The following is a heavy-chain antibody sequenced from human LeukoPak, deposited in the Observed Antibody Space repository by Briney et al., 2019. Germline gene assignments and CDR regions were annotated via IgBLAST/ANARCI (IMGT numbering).Heavy chain of an antibody. D-gene: IGHD3-22*01. Sequence: PSETLSLTCTVSGGSISSSSYYWGWIRQPPGKGLEWIGSIYYSGSTYYNPSLKSRVTISVDTSKNQFSLKLSSVTAADTAVYYCARFSISWLLLDAFDIWGQGTMVTVSS. J-gene: IGHJ3*02. V-gene: IGHV4-39*07. CDR3: ARFSISWLLLDAFDI. CDR2: IYYSGST. CDR1: GGSISSSSYY.